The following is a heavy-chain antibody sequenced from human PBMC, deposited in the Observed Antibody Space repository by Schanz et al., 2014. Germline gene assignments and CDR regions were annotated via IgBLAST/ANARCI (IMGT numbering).Heavy chain of an antibody. CDR2: ISYDGSNK. CDR3: AKAGSGWSTAGYYY. Sequence: VQLLESGGGLVQPGESLRLSCAASGFTFTTYAMTWVRQAPGKGLEWVALISYDGSNKYYADSVKGRFTISRDSSKNTLYLQMNSLRAEDTAVYYCAKAGSGWSTAGYYYWGQGTLVAVSS. V-gene: IGHV3-30*18. D-gene: IGHD6-19*01. CDR1: GFTFTTYA. J-gene: IGHJ4*02.